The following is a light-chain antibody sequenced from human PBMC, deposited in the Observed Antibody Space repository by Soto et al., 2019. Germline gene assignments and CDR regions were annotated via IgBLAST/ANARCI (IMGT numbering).Light chain of an antibody. CDR3: KHQGE. CDR1: QSVSSN. V-gene: IGKV3-15*01. J-gene: IGKJ1*01. Sequence: EIVMTQSPATLSVSPGERATLSCRASQSVSSNLAWYQQKPGQAPRLLIYGASTRATGIPARFSGSGSGTEFTLTISSLQSEDFAVYYCKHQGEFGQGNKVESK. CDR2: GAS.